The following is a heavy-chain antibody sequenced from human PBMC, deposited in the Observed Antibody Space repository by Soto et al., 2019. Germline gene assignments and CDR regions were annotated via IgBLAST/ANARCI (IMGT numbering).Heavy chain of an antibody. D-gene: IGHD2-2*01. CDR2: IRSKANSYAT. V-gene: IGHV3-73*01. CDR1: GFTFSGSA. J-gene: IGHJ6*02. Sequence: EVQLVESGGGLVQPGGSLKLSCAASGFTFSGSAMHWVRQASGKGLEWVGRIRSKANSYATAYAASVKGRFTISRDDSKNTAYLQMNSLKTEDTAVYYCTRQRYGISTSCYPHGMDVWGQGTTVTVSS. CDR3: TRQRYGISTSCYPHGMDV.